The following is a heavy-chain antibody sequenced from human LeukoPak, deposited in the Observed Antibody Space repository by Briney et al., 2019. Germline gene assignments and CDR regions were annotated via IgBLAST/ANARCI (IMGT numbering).Heavy chain of an antibody. CDR2: MNPNSGNT. V-gene: IGHV1-8*01. CDR1: GYTFTSYD. D-gene: IGHD1-1*01. CDR3: ARRRRMRNWFDP. Sequence: ASVKVSCKASGYTFTSYDINWVRQATGQGLEWMGWMNPNSGNTGYAQKFQGRVTMTRNTPISTAYMELSSLRSEDTAVYYCARRRRMRNWFDPWGQGTLVTVSS. J-gene: IGHJ5*02.